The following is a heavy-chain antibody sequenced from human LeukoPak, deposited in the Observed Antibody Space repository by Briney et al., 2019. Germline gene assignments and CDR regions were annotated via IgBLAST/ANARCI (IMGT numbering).Heavy chain of an antibody. Sequence: ASVKVSCKASGYTFTRYYIHWVRQAPGQGLEWMGWINPNSGDTNYAQRFQGRVTMTRDTSIRTAYMEMTRLTSDDTAMYYCTRDGQWGTDYWGRGTLVTVSS. CDR1: GYTFTRYY. J-gene: IGHJ4*02. CDR2: INPNSGDT. D-gene: IGHD6-19*01. CDR3: TRDGQWGTDY. V-gene: IGHV1-2*02.